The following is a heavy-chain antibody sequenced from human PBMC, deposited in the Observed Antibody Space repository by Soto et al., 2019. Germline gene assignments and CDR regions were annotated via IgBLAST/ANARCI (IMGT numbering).Heavy chain of an antibody. Sequence: PGGSLRLSCAASGFTFSSYSMNWVRQAPGKGLEWVSSISSSSSYIYYADSVKGRFTISRDNAKNSLYLQMNSLRAEDTAVYYCAKNGQPPYYYYGMDVWGQGTTVTVSS. V-gene: IGHV3-21*04. CDR3: AKNGQPPYYYYGMDV. CDR2: ISSSSSYI. D-gene: IGHD2-8*01. CDR1: GFTFSSYS. J-gene: IGHJ6*02.